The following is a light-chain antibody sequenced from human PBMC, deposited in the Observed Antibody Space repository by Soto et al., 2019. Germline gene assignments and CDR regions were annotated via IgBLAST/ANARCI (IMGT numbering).Light chain of an antibody. CDR2: KVS. Sequence: DVVMTQSPLSLPVTLGQPASISCRSNQSLVHSDGIAYFSWFQXRQGRSQRRXIYKVSNRDSGVPARFSGIGSGTDLAMKISRVEAEDGGVYDGMQGTHWPITFGQGTRLEIK. CDR3: MQGTHWPIT. J-gene: IGKJ5*01. V-gene: IGKV2-30*02. CDR1: QSLVHSDGIAY.